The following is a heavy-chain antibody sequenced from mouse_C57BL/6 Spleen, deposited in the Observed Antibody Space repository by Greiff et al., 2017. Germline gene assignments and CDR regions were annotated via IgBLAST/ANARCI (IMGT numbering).Heavy chain of an antibody. D-gene: IGHD1-1*01. CDR2: ISGGGGNT. Sequence: EVKLMESGGGLVKPGGSLKLSCAASGFTFSSYTMSWVRQTPEKRLEWVATISGGGGNTYYPDSVKGRFTISRDNAKNTLYLQMRSLRSEDTALYYCARHDPYYYGSSAMTWFAYWGQGTLVTVSA. J-gene: IGHJ3*01. V-gene: IGHV5-9*01. CDR1: GFTFSSYT. CDR3: ARHDPYYYGSSAMTWFAY.